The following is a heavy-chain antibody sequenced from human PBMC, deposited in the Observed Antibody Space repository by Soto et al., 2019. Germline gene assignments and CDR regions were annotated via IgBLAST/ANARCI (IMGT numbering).Heavy chain of an antibody. CDR3: ATDPGAITMVRGVTSY. CDR1: GFTFSSYA. Sequence: GSLLLACPGSGFTFSSYAMSWVRQAPGKGLEWVSAISGSGGSTYYADSVKGRFTISRDNSKNTLYLQMNSLRAEDTAVYYCATDPGAITMVRGVTSYWGQGTLVTVYS. CDR2: ISGSGGST. J-gene: IGHJ4*02. V-gene: IGHV3-23*01. D-gene: IGHD3-10*01.